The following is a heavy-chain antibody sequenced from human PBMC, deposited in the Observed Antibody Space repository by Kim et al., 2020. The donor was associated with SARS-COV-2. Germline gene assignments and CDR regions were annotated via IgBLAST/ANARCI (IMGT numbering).Heavy chain of an antibody. D-gene: IGHD3-22*01. CDR3: ARGWTDYYDSSGPFSI. CDR2: LKGDGSTT. CDR1: GFTFSNYW. Sequence: GGSLRLSCAASGFTFSNYWMSWVRQAPGQGLVWVSRLKGDGSTTRYVDSVKGRFTISRDNAKNTLYLQMNSLRAEDTAVYYSARGWTDYYDSSGPFSIWGQGTMVTVSS. J-gene: IGHJ3*02. V-gene: IGHV3-74*01.